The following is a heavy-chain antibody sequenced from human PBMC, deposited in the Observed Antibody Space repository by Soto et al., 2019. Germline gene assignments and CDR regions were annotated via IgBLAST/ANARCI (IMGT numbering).Heavy chain of an antibody. Sequence: QVQLVQSGAEVMKPGSSVMVSCKASGGTFSTYVVSWVRQAPGQGLEWMGRVIPMSGSSNYAQKFQGRVTTPADTDTRTASMEDRRLTADDTAVYYCGSNCPRTGPVFYYYCPDVW. CDR1: GGTFSTYV. D-gene: IGHD1-1*01. V-gene: IGHV1-69*06. J-gene: IGHJ6*01. CDR2: VIPMSGSS. CDR3: GSNCPRTGPVFYYYCPDV.